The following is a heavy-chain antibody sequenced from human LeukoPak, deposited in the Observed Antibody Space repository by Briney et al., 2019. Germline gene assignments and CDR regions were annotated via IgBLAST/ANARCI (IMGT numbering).Heavy chain of an antibody. V-gene: IGHV1-2*02. CDR2: INPNSGGT. D-gene: IGHD3-22*01. CDR3: ARVGTDYDSSGYPRDAFDI. J-gene: IGHJ3*02. Sequence: ASVKVSCKASGYTFTGYYMHWVRQAPGQGLEWMGWINPNSGGTNYAQKFQGRVTMTRDTSISTAYMELSRLRSDDTAVYYCARVGTDYDSSGYPRDAFDIWGQGTMVTVSS. CDR1: GYTFTGYY.